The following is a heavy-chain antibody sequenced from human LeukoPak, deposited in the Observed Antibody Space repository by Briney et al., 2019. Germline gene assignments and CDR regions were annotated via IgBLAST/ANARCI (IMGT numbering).Heavy chain of an antibody. CDR1: GFTFSSYW. CDR3: ARDYYYYDSSGNIDY. CDR2: INSDGSST. D-gene: IGHD3-22*01. J-gene: IGHJ4*02. V-gene: IGHV3-74*01. Sequence: GESLRLSCAASGFTFSSYWMHWVRQAPGKELVWVSRINSDGSSTSYADSVKGRFTISRDNARNTLYLQMNSLRAEDTAVYYCARDYYYYDSSGNIDYWGQGTLVTVSS.